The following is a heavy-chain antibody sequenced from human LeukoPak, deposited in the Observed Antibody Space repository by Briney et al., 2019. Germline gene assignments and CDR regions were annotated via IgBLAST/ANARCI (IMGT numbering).Heavy chain of an antibody. CDR2: TYYRSKWYN. CDR3: ARGQKTAFDY. D-gene: IGHD2-21*02. Sequence: SQTLSLTCAISGDNVYSGSVDWNWLRQSPSRGLEWLGRTYYRSKWYNDYAPSVKSRITVNLDTSKMELSLQLKSVTPEDTAVYYCARGQKTAFDYWGQGTLVTVSS. CDR1: GDNVYSGSVD. J-gene: IGHJ4*02. V-gene: IGHV6-1*01.